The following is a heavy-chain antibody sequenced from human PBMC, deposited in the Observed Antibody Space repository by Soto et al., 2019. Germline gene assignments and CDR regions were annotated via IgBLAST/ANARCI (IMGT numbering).Heavy chain of an antibody. D-gene: IGHD3-22*01. CDR2: IIPIFGTA. V-gene: IGHV1-69*13. CDR3: ASSFNTYYYASSGYSSAFDI. Sequence: ASVKVSCKASGGTFSSYAISWVRQAPGQGLEWMGGIIPIFGTANYAQKFQGRVTITADESTSTAYMELSSLRSEDTAVYYCASSFNTYYYASSGYSSAFDIWG. J-gene: IGHJ3*02. CDR1: GGTFSSYA.